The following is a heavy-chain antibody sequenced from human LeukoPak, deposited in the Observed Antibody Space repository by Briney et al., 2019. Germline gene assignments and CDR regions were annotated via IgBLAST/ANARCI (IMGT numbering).Heavy chain of an antibody. V-gene: IGHV4-59*01. CDR3: ARENTMVRGAFDAFDI. CDR2: FYYSKST. D-gene: IGHD3-10*01. CDR1: GGSISGSY. J-gene: IGHJ3*02. Sequence: SETLSFTCTVLGGSISGSYWSWIRQPPGKGLEWIGYFYYSKSTNYNPPLKSRVTILVDTSNNQFSLRLNSVTAADSAVYYCARENTMVRGAFDAFDIWGQGTMVTVSS.